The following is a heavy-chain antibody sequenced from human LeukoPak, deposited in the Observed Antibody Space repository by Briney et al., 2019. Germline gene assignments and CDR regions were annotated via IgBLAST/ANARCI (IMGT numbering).Heavy chain of an antibody. J-gene: IGHJ4*02. CDR3: VRGHTIIQY. CDR2: IGRSSDNI. CDR1: GLTLSDYY. D-gene: IGHD3-10*01. Sequence: PGGSLRLSCAVSGLTLSDYYMSWIRQVPGKGLEFVSYIGRSSDNIYYADSVKGRFTISRDDAKNSLYLQMSSLRADGTAVYYCVRGHTIIQYWGQGTLVTVSS. V-gene: IGHV3-11*01.